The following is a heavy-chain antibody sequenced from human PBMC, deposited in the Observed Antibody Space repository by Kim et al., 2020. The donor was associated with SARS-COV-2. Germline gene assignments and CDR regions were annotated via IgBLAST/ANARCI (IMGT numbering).Heavy chain of an antibody. CDR1: GFTFSSYA. CDR3: ASTWEPYYYYYGMDV. V-gene: IGHV3-30-3*01. J-gene: IGHJ6*02. Sequence: GGSLRLSCAASGFTFSSYAMHWVRQAPGKGLEWVAVISYDGSNKYYADSVKGRFTISRDNSKNTLYLQMNSLRAEDTAVYYCASTWEPYYYYYGMDVWGQGTTVTVSS. D-gene: IGHD1-26*01. CDR2: ISYDGSNK.